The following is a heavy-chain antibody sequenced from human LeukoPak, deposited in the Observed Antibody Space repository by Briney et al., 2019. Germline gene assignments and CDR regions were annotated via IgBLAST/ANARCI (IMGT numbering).Heavy chain of an antibody. J-gene: IGHJ5*02. Sequence: GGSLRLSCAASGFTFSSYAMSWVRQAPGKGLEWVSAISGSGDSTYYGDSVKGRFTISRDNSKNTLYLQMNSLRAEDTAVYYCARMGGYYYDSSGFNWFDPWGQGTLVTVSS. V-gene: IGHV3-23*01. CDR3: ARMGGYYYDSSGFNWFDP. CDR2: ISGSGDST. D-gene: IGHD3-22*01. CDR1: GFTFSSYA.